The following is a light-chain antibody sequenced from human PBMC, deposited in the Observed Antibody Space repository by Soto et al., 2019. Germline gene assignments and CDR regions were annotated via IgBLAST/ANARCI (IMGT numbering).Light chain of an antibody. Sequence: QSVLTQPPSASGTPGQRVTISCSGSSSNIGSHTISWYQQVPGAAPKLLIYNDKERPSGVPDRFSGSKSGTSASLAISGLQSEDEADYYCAAWDGSRWVFGGGTKLTVL. CDR2: NDK. CDR3: AAWDGSRWV. V-gene: IGLV1-44*01. CDR1: SSNIGSHT. J-gene: IGLJ2*01.